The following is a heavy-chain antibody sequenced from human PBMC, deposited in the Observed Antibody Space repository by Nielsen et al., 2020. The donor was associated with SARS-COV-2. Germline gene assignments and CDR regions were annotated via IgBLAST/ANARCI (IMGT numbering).Heavy chain of an antibody. V-gene: IGHV1-2*06. J-gene: IGHJ5*02. D-gene: IGHD2-2*01. CDR1: GYRFSDYY. Sequence: ASVKVSCKASGYRFSDYYMDWVRQAPGQGLEWMGRVNPDSGGTKFAEKFQGRVSMTTDTSISTAYLELTRLRSGDTAVYYCARFPLDIPAAIGWFDPWGQGTLVTVSS. CDR2: VNPDSGGT. CDR3: ARFPLDIPAAIGWFDP.